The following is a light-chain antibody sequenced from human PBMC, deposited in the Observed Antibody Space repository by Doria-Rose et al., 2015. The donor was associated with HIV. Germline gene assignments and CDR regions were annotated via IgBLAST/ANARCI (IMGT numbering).Light chain of an antibody. V-gene: IGKV3-20*01. J-gene: IGKJ1*01. CDR3: QQYGSSPRT. Sequence: TQSPGTLSLSPGERATLSCRASQRVSSSYLAWYQQKPGQAPRLLIYGASSRATGIPDRFSGSGSGTDFTLTISRLEPEDFAVYYCQQYGSSPRTFGQGTKVEIK. CDR1: QRVSSSY. CDR2: GAS.